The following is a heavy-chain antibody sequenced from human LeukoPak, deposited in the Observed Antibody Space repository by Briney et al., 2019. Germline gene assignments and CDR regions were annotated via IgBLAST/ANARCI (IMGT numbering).Heavy chain of an antibody. J-gene: IGHJ4*02. D-gene: IGHD4/OR15-4a*01. V-gene: IGHV3-23*01. CDR1: GFTFSSHA. Sequence: GGSLRLSCAASGFTFSSHAMSWVRQAPGKGLEWVSAISGSGGSTYNADSVKGRFTIPRDNSKNTLYLQMDSLRAEDTAVYYCAKLSLTKGNFDYWGQGTLVTVSS. CDR2: ISGSGGST. CDR3: AKLSLTKGNFDY.